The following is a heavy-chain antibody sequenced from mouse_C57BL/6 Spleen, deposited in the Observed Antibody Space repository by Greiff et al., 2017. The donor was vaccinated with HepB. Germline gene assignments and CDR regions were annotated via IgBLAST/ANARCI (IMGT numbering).Heavy chain of an antibody. Sequence: VQLQQSGAELVRPGASVTLSCKASGYTFTDYEMHWVKQTPVHGLEWIGAIDPETGGTAYNQKFKGKAILTADKSSSTAYMELRSLTSEDSAVYYCTRYGNYLFAYWGQGTLVTVSA. J-gene: IGHJ3*01. CDR1: GYTFTDYE. CDR3: TRYGNYLFAY. D-gene: IGHD2-1*01. V-gene: IGHV1-15*01. CDR2: IDPETGGT.